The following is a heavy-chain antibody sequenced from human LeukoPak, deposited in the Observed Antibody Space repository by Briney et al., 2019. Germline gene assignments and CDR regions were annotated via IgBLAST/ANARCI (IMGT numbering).Heavy chain of an antibody. CDR1: GFTVSSNY. V-gene: IGHV3-11*04. CDR2: ISSSGSTI. J-gene: IGHJ5*02. D-gene: IGHD6-13*01. CDR3: AKDAGYSSPFDP. Sequence: PGGSLRLSCAASGFTVSSNYMSWVRQAPGKGLEWVSYISSSGSTIYYADSVKGRFTISRDNAKNSLYLQMNSLRAEDTAVYYCAKDAGYSSPFDPWGQGTLVTVSS.